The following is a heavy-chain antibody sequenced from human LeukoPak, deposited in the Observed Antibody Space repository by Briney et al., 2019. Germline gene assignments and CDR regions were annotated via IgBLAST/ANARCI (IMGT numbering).Heavy chain of an antibody. J-gene: IGHJ3*02. CDR3: AKTPRYYYDSSGAFDI. D-gene: IGHD3-22*01. CDR2: ISWNSGSI. CDR1: GFTFDDYA. V-gene: IGHV3-9*01. Sequence: GGSLRLSCAASGFTFDDYAMHWVRQAPGTGLEWVSGISWNSGSIGYADSVKGRFTISRDNAKNSLYLQMNSLRAEDTALYYCAKTPRYYYDSSGAFDIWGQGTMVTVSS.